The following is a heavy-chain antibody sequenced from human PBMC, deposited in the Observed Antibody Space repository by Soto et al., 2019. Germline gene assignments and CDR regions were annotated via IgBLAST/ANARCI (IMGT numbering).Heavy chain of an antibody. D-gene: IGHD2-21*01. CDR2: ISGSGGST. V-gene: IGHV3-23*01. J-gene: IGHJ6*02. CDR1: GFTFSNYA. Sequence: EVQLLESGGGLVQPGGSLRLSCAASGFTFSNYAMIWVRQAPGKGLEWVSVISGSGGSTYYAYSVKGRFTISRDNSKNQLYLQMNSLRAEDTAVYYCAKFQATSCPGGAVHCGMDVWGQGTTVTVSS. CDR3: AKFQATSCPGGAVHCGMDV.